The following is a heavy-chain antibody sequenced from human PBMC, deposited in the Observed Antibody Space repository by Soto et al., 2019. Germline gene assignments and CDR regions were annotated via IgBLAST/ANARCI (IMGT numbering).Heavy chain of an antibody. Sequence: GGSLRLSCAASGFTFSSYAMSWVRQAPGKELEWVSAISGSGGSTYYADSVKGRFTISRDNSKNTLYLQMNSLRAEDTAVYYCAKALRFLEWLSKPSDAFDIWGQGTMVTVSS. CDR2: ISGSGGST. J-gene: IGHJ3*02. CDR3: AKALRFLEWLSKPSDAFDI. V-gene: IGHV3-23*01. CDR1: GFTFSSYA. D-gene: IGHD3-3*01.